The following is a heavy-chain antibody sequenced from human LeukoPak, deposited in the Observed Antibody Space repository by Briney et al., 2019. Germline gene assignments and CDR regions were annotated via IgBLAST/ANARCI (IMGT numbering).Heavy chain of an antibody. Sequence: GGSLRLSCAASGFTFSSYGMHWVRQAPGKGLGWVAFIRYDGSNKYYADSVKGRFTISRDNSKNTLYLQMNSLRAEDTTVSYRVAGDYYGSGSYIPPPFDYSGQGTLVTASS. V-gene: IGHV3-30*02. J-gene: IGHJ4*02. CDR2: IRYDGSNK. CDR3: VAGDYYGSGSYIPPPFDY. CDR1: GFTFSSYG. D-gene: IGHD3-10*01.